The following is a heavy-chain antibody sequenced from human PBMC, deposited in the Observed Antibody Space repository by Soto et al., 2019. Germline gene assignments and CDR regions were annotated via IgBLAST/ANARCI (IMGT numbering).Heavy chain of an antibody. V-gene: IGHV4-30-4*01. CDR1: GGSISSGDYY. J-gene: IGHJ4*02. CDR3: ARANLTSLGYYDSSGYEGYFDY. Sequence: QVQLQESGPGLVKPSQTLSLTCTVSGGSISSGDYYWSWIRQPPGKGLEWIGYIYYSGSTYYNPSLKSRVTISVDTSKNQFSLKLSSVTAADTAVYYCARANLTSLGYYDSSGYEGYFDYWGQGTLVTVSS. D-gene: IGHD3-22*01. CDR2: IYYSGST.